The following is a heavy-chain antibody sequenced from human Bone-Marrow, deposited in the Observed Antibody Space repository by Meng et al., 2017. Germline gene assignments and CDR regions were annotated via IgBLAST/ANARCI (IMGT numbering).Heavy chain of an antibody. V-gene: IGHV3-15*01. CDR2: IKSETAGGTT. J-gene: IGHJ6*02. CDR1: GLSFTDAW. D-gene: IGHD2/OR15-2a*01. CDR3: ARDCNDYYGMDV. Sequence: GESLKISCVASGLSFTDAWMSWVRQAPGKGLEWVGRIKSETAGGTTDYAAPVKGRFTISRDDSTNTLYLQMNSLRAEDTAVYYCARDCNDYYGMDVWGQGTTVTVSS.